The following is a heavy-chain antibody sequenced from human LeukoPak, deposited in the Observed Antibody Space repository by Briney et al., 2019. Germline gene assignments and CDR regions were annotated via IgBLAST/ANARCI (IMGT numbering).Heavy chain of an antibody. CDR3: ARSLQYNNNNYFYYGMDV. Sequence: SGTLSLTCTVSGGSISSYYWNWIRQPPGEGLEWIGYIYYSGSTNYNPSLKSRVTISVDTSKNQFSLKLNSVTAADTAVYYCARSLQYNNNNYFYYGMDVWGQGTTVTVSS. J-gene: IGHJ6*02. D-gene: IGHD3-10*01. CDR1: GGSISSYY. CDR2: IYYSGST. V-gene: IGHV4-59*01.